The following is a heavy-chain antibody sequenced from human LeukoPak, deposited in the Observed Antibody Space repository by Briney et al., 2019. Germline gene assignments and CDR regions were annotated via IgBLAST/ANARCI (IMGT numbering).Heavy chain of an antibody. CDR1: GYTFTSYG. J-gene: IGHJ4*02. V-gene: IGHV1-18*01. CDR2: INPDSGGT. CDR3: ARDVRLLLNPTHTTILRFLEWSPMDY. D-gene: IGHD3-3*01. Sequence: GASVKVSCKASGYTFTSYGISWVRQAPGQGLEWMGWINPDSGGTNYAQKFQGRVTMTRDTSTSTAYMELRSLRSDDTAVYYCARDVRLLLNPTHTTILRFLEWSPMDYWGQGTLVTVSS.